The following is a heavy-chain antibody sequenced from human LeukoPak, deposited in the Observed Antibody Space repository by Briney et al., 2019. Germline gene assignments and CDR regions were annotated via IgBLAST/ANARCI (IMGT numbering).Heavy chain of an antibody. J-gene: IGHJ2*01. Sequence: GGSLRLSCAASGFTFSGFAMHWVRQPSGKGLEWVGRIRSKANSYATAYGASVKGRFTISRDDSKNTADLQMNSLKTEDTAVYYCTRNVWYFDLWGRGTLVTVSS. V-gene: IGHV3-73*01. CDR2: IRSKANSYAT. CDR1: GFTFSGFA. CDR3: TRNVWYFDL.